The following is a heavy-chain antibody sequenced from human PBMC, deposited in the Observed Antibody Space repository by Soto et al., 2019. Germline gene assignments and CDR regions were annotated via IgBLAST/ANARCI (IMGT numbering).Heavy chain of an antibody. V-gene: IGHV4-4*02. D-gene: IGHD3-22*01. CDR3: VRIGSGHYSWFDP. J-gene: IGHJ5*02. CDR1: GGSISDNNW. Sequence: SETLSLTCAVSGGSISDNNWWSWVRQPPGKGLEWIGEIFHSGTTKYNPSLKSRVTISVDKSKNQFSLQLNSVTAADTAVYYCVRIGSGHYSWFDPWGQGTLVTVSS. CDR2: IFHSGTT.